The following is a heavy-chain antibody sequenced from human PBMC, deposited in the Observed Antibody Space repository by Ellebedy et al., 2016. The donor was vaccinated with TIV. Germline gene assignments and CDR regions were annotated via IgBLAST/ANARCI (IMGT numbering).Heavy chain of an antibody. CDR3: ARGPPGISDYDDPMDV. J-gene: IGHJ6*02. D-gene: IGHD5-12*01. Sequence: GGSLRLSCAASGFIFSDYYMSWIRQAPGKGLEWVSYISGSGGTIYYADSVKGRLAISRDNAKNSLYLQMNRLRAEDTAVYYCARGPPGISDYDDPMDVWGQGTAVTVSS. CDR2: ISGSGGTI. V-gene: IGHV3-11*01. CDR1: GFIFSDYY.